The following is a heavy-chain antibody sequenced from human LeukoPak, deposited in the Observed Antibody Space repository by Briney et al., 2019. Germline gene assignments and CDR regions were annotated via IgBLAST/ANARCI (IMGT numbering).Heavy chain of an antibody. D-gene: IGHD2-21*01. V-gene: IGHV5-51*01. CDR2: IYPGHSDT. CDR1: GYSFTNYW. Sequence: GESLKISCKGSGYSFTNYWIGWVRQMPGKGLEWMGIIYPGHSDTRFSPSFQGQVTISADKSISTAYLQWTSLKASDSAMYYCARVLIRGDEIDYWGQGTLVTVSS. J-gene: IGHJ4*02. CDR3: ARVLIRGDEIDY.